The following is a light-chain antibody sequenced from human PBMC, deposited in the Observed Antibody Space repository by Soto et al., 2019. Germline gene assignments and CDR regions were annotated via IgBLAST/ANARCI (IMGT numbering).Light chain of an antibody. CDR3: QQHNNWPRT. Sequence: EIVMTQSPGTLSVSPGEGATLSCWASQSIGRDVAWYQQRPGQAPRLLIYGASTRAPGIPARFSGSGSGTDFTLTISGLLSEDFALYFCQQHNNWPRTFGQGTNV. CDR1: QSIGRD. V-gene: IGKV3-15*01. J-gene: IGKJ1*01. CDR2: GAS.